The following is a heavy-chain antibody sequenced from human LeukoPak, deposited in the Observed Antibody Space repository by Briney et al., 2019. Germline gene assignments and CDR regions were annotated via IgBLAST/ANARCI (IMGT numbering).Heavy chain of an antibody. CDR2: ISYTVST. CDR1: AASISTYY. V-gene: IGHV4-59*01. Sequence: PSETLSLTCTVSAASISTYYWSWIRQPPGKGLEWIGYISYTVSTDYNPSLKSRVTISVDMSKNQFSLKVSSVTAADTAVYYCARGSVYFDSWGQGTQVTVSS. CDR3: ARGSVYFDS. J-gene: IGHJ4*02.